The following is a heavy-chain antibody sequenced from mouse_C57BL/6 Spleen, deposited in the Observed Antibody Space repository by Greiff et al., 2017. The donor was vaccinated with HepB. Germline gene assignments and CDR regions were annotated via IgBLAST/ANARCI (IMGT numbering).Heavy chain of an antibody. CDR2: INPNNGGT. J-gene: IGHJ4*01. Sequence: EVQLQQSGPELVKPGASVKISCKASGYTFTDYNMDWVKQSHGQSLEWIGDINPNNGGTIYNQKFKGKATLTVDKSSSTAYMELRSLTSEDTAVYYCARYGYDLMDYWGQGTSVTVSS. D-gene: IGHD2-2*01. CDR1: GYTFTDYN. V-gene: IGHV1-18*01. CDR3: ARYGYDLMDY.